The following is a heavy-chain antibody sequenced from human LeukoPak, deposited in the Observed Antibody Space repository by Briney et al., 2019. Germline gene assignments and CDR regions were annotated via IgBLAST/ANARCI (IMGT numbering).Heavy chain of an antibody. CDR3: ASVGGSYSSFEGWFDP. CDR2: MYSSGST. J-gene: IGHJ5*02. Sequence: SQTLSLTCTVSGGSISSGSYYWSWIRQPAGKGLEWIGRMYSSGSTNYNPSLKSRVTISVDTSKNQFSLKLNSVTAADTAVYYCASVGGSYSSFEGWFDPWGQGTLVTVSS. D-gene: IGHD6-6*01. CDR1: GGSISSGSYY. V-gene: IGHV4-61*02.